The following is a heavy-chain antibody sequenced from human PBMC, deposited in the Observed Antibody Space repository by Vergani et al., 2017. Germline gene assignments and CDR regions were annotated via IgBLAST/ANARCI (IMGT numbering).Heavy chain of an antibody. CDR1: GGTFSSYA. D-gene: IGHD4-17*01. V-gene: IGHV1-69*12. J-gene: IGHJ5*02. CDR3: ASGGMTTVTERPKNWFDP. Sequence: QVQLVQSGAEVKKPGSSVKVSCKASGGTFSSYAISWVRQAPGQGLEWMGGIIHIFGTANYAQKFQGRVTITADESTSTAYMELSSLRSEDTAVYYCASGGMTTVTERPKNWFDPWGQGTLVTVSS. CDR2: IIHIFGTA.